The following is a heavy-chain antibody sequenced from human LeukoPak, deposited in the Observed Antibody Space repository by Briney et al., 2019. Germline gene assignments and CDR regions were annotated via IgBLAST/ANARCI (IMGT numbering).Heavy chain of an antibody. Sequence: PGGSLRLSCAASAFTFSSYSMNWVRQAPGKGLEWVSSISSSSSYIYYADSVKGRFTISRDNAKNSLYLQMNSLRAEDTAVYYCARGLRGGGSSSWYFDYWGQGTLVTVSS. D-gene: IGHD6-13*01. CDR3: ARGLRGGGSSSWYFDY. J-gene: IGHJ4*02. CDR1: AFTFSSYS. CDR2: ISSSSSYI. V-gene: IGHV3-21*01.